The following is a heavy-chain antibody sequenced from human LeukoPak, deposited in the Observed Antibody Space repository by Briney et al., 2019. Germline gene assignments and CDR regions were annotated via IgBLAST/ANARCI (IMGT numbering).Heavy chain of an antibody. J-gene: IGHJ4*02. CDR2: IHHSGST. CDR3: ARDSGFSGTQRGEY. Sequence: SSETLSLTCTVSGYFISSGYYWGWIRQPPGKGLQWIGSIHHSGSTYYNPSLKSRVTISVDTSKNQFSLKLSSVTAADTAVYYCARDSGFSGTQRGEYWGQGTLVTVSS. CDR1: GYFISSGYY. V-gene: IGHV4-38-2*02. D-gene: IGHD3/OR15-3a*01.